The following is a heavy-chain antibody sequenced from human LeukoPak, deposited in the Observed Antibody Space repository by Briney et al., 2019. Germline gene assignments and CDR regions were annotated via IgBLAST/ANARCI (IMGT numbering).Heavy chain of an antibody. CDR1: GFTFDDYT. CDR2: ISWDGGST. CDR3: AKSPTYYDSSGGYFQH. Sequence: PGGSLRLSCAASGFTFDDYTMHWVRQAPGKGLEWVSLISWDGGSTYYADSVKGRFTISRDNSKNSLYLQMNSLRTEDTALYYCAKSPTYYDSSGGYFQHWGQGTLVTVSS. D-gene: IGHD3-22*01. V-gene: IGHV3-43*01. J-gene: IGHJ1*01.